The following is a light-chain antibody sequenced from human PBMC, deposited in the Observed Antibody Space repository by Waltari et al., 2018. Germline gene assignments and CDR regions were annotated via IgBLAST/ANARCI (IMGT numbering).Light chain of an antibody. CDR2: EVN. J-gene: IGLJ1*01. Sequence: QSALTQPASVSGSPGQSITISCTGTSSDVGSYNLVSWFQQYPDKAPKLIIFEVNKRPSGVSNRVSGSKSGNTASLTISGLQAEDEADYDCCSYAGSGIYVFGSGAKVTVL. CDR3: CSYAGSGIYV. CDR1: SSDVGSYNL. V-gene: IGLV2-23*02.